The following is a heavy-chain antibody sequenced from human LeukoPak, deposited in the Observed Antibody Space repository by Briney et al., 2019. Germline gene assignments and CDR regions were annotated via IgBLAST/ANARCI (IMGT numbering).Heavy chain of an antibody. V-gene: IGHV4-31*03. CDR2: IYYSGTT. D-gene: IGHD5-12*01. CDR3: ARAHGSGGDYFDY. CDR1: GGSISSGAYF. J-gene: IGHJ4*02. Sequence: SQTLSLTCTVSGGSISSGAYFWSWVRQHPGKGLEWIGFIYYSGTTYYNPSLKSRLTLSKDTSKNHFSLTLSSVTAADTAVYYCARAHGSGGDYFDYWGQGTLVTVSS.